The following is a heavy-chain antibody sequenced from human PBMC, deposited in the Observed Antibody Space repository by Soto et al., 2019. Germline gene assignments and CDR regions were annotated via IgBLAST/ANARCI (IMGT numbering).Heavy chain of an antibody. CDR3: ASLDPYSSNEKWFAP. V-gene: IGHV4-39*01. CDR2: IYYSGST. D-gene: IGHD6-13*01. J-gene: IGHJ5*02. Sequence: PSETLSLTCTVSGGSISSSSYYWGWIRQPPGKGLEWIGSIYYSGSTYYNPSLKSRVTISVDTSKNQFSLKLSSVTAADTAVYYCASLDPYSSNEKWFAPWGQGTLVTV. CDR1: GGSISSSSYY.